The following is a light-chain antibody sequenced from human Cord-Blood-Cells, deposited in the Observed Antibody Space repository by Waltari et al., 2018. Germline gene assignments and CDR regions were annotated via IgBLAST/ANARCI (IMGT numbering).Light chain of an antibody. CDR2: DAS. J-gene: IGKJ1*01. V-gene: IGKV3-11*01. CDR1: QSVSSY. CDR3: QQRSNWTWT. Sequence: IVLTQSPATLSLSPGERATLSCRASQSVSSYLAWYQQKPGQAPRLLIYDASNRATGIPDRFSGSGSGTDFTLTISSLEPEDFAVYYCQQRSNWTWTFGQGTKVEIK.